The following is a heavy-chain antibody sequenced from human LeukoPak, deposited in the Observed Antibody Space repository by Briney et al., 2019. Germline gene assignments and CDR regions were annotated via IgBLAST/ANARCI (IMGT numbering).Heavy chain of an antibody. CDR1: GFTVSSYG. V-gene: IGHV3-30*03. D-gene: IGHD2/OR15-2a*01. Sequence: PGRSLRLSCAASGFTVSSYGMHWVRQAPGKGLEWVAVISYDGSNKYYADSVKGRFTISRDNSKNTLYLQMNSLRAEDTAVYYCARGGRSDSTPYFDYWGQGTLVTVSS. J-gene: IGHJ4*02. CDR2: ISYDGSNK. CDR3: ARGGRSDSTPYFDY.